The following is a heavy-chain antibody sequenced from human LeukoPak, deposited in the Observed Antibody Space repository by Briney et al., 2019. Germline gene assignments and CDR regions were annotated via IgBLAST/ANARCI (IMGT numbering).Heavy chain of an antibody. D-gene: IGHD6-19*01. J-gene: IGHJ4*02. Sequence: GGSLRLSCAASGFTFDDYAMHWVRQAPGKGLEWVSLISGDGGSTYYADSVKGRFTISRDNSKNSLYLQMNSLRTEDIALYYCAKDIEAVAGTFFDYWGQGTLVTVSS. CDR2: ISGDGGST. CDR1: GFTFDDYA. V-gene: IGHV3-43*02. CDR3: AKDIEAVAGTFFDY.